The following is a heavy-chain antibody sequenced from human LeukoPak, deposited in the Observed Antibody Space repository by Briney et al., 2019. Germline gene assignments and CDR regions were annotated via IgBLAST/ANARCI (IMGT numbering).Heavy chain of an antibody. D-gene: IGHD2-15*01. CDR1: GGTFSSYA. J-gene: IGHJ5*02. CDR2: IIPIFGTA. Sequence: SVKVSCKASGGTFSSYAISWVRQAPGQGLEWMGGIIPIFGTANYAQKFQGRVTITTDESTSTAYTELSSLRSEDTAVYYCARDGDRYCSGGSCYDWFDPWGQGTLVTVSS. V-gene: IGHV1-69*05. CDR3: ARDGDRYCSGGSCYDWFDP.